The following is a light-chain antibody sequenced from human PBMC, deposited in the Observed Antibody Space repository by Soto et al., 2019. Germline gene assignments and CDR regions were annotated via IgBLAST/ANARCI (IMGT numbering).Light chain of an antibody. V-gene: IGKV3-11*01. CDR2: DAY. Sequence: EVVLTQSPDTLSLSPGETATLSCRASRSVDRYVAWYQQKLGQAPRLLIYDAYTRATGVAARFTGSGSATDFSLTITSLEPEDFALYYCHQRAKWPSTFAPGTKVE. CDR3: HQRAKWPST. CDR1: RSVDRY. J-gene: IGKJ2*02.